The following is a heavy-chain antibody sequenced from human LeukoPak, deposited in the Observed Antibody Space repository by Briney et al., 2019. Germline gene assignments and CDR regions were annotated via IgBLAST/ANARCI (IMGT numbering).Heavy chain of an antibody. CDR2: ISGSANTI. J-gene: IGHJ4*02. CDR1: GFPFSDYY. CDR3: ARAPPYDSSGLLDY. Sequence: RGSLGLSCAASGFPFSDYYMSWIRQAPGKGLEWVSYISGSANTIYYADSVKGRFTISRDNARNSLYLQMNTLRAEDTAVYYCARAPPYDSSGLLDYWGQGTLVTVSS. V-gene: IGHV3-11*01. D-gene: IGHD3-22*01.